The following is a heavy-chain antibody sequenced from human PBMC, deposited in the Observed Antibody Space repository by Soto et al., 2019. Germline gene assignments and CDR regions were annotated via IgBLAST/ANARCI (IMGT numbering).Heavy chain of an antibody. D-gene: IGHD3-10*01. CDR2: INHSGSA. CDR3: ARGVGFGYYYYHMDL. V-gene: IGHV4-34*01. Sequence: PSETLSLTCAVYGGSFGGYYWSWIRQPPGKGLEWIGEINHSGSADYNPSLGSRVTISIDTSKNQFSLKLTSVTAADTAVYYCARGVGFGYYYYHMDLWGQGTTVTVSS. CDR1: GGSFGGYY. J-gene: IGHJ6*02.